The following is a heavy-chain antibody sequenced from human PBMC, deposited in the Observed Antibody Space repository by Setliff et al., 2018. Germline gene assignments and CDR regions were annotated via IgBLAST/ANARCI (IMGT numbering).Heavy chain of an antibody. CDR3: ARDRGYCSSTACYPYIPGLDV. D-gene: IGHD2-2*01. CDR1: GYTLTELS. CDR2: FDPEDGET. V-gene: IGHV1-24*01. Sequence: ASVKVSCKVSGYTLTELSMHWVRQAPGKGREWMGGFDPEDGETIYAQKFQGRVTMTEDTSTDTAYMELSSLRSEDTAVYYCARDRGYCSSTACYPYIPGLDVWGQGTMVTVSS. J-gene: IGHJ3*01.